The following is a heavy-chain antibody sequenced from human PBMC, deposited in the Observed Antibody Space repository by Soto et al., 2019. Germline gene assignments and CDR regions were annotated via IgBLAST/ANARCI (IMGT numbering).Heavy chain of an antibody. CDR2: ISSSSSYI. CDR3: ARDLRGRGYSYGPVYYYGMDV. CDR1: GFTFSSYS. Sequence: GGSLRLSCAASGFTFSSYSMNWVRQAPGKGLEWVSSISSSSSYIYYADSVKGRFTISRDNAKNSLYLQMNSLRAEDTAVYYCARDLRGRGYSYGPVYYYGMDVWGQGTTVTVSS. J-gene: IGHJ6*02. D-gene: IGHD5-18*01. V-gene: IGHV3-21*01.